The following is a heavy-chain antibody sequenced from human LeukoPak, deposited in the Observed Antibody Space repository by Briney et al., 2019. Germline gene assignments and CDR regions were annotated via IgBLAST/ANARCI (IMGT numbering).Heavy chain of an antibody. D-gene: IGHD3-10*01. CDR2: INPNSGGT. J-gene: IGHJ5*02. CDR1: GGTFSSYA. CDR3: ARGGELLWFGEFP. Sequence: PGASVKVSCKASGGTFSSYAISWVRQAPGQGLEWMGWINPNSGGTNYAQKFQGRVTMTRDTSISTAYMELSRLRSDDTAVYYCARGGELLWFGEFPWGQGTLVTVSS. V-gene: IGHV1-2*02.